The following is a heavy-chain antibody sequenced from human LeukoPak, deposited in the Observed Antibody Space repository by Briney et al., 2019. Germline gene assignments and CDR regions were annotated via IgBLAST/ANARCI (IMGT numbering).Heavy chain of an antibody. J-gene: IGHJ6*03. CDR3: ARIDEYYYDMDV. Sequence: QTLTLTCTFSGFSLSTSGMCVSWIRQPPGKALEWLARIDWDDDKYYSTSLKTRLTISKDTSKNQVVLTMTNMDPVDTATYYCARIDEYYYDMDVWGKGTTVTVSS. CDR1: GFSLSTSGMC. CDR2: IDWDDDK. V-gene: IGHV2-70*11.